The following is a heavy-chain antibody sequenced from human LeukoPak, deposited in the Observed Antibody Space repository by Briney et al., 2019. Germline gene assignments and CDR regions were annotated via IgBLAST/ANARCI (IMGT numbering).Heavy chain of an antibody. Sequence: GGSLRLSCAASGFTFSSYGMHWVRQAPDKGLEWVAVIWYDGSNKYYADSVKGRFTISRDNAKNSLYLQMNSLRAEDTAVYYCARMGIAVADAFDIWGQGTMVTVSS. J-gene: IGHJ3*02. V-gene: IGHV3-33*01. CDR2: IWYDGSNK. CDR1: GFTFSSYG. D-gene: IGHD6-19*01. CDR3: ARMGIAVADAFDI.